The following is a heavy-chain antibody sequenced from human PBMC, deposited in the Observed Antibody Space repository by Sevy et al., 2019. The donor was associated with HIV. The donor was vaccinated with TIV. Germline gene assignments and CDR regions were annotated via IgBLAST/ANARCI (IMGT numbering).Heavy chain of an antibody. CDR2: IKQDGSEK. V-gene: IGHV3-7*01. Sequence: GGSLRLSCAASGFTLSTYWMSWVRQAPGKGLEWVADIKQDGSEKYYVDSGKGRFTISRDNAKNSLYLQVNSLRAEDTAVYYCARERARYYYESSGYYFAGFDYWGQGTLVTVSS. CDR3: ARERARYYYESSGYYFAGFDY. D-gene: IGHD3-22*01. CDR1: GFTLSTYW. J-gene: IGHJ4*02.